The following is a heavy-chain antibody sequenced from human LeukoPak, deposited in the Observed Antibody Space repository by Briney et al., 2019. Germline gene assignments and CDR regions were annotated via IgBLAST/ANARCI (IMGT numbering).Heavy chain of an antibody. V-gene: IGHV3-30*18. D-gene: IGHD2-2*01. J-gene: IGHJ6*02. CDR3: AKPTRYCSSTSCPNYYYYYGMDV. Sequence: GGSLRLSCAASGFTFSSYGMHWVRQAPGEGLEWVAVISYDGSNKYYADSVKGRFTISRDNSKNTLYLQMNSLRAEDTAVYYCAKPTRYCSSTSCPNYYYYYGMDVWGQGTTVTVSS. CDR2: ISYDGSNK. CDR1: GFTFSSYG.